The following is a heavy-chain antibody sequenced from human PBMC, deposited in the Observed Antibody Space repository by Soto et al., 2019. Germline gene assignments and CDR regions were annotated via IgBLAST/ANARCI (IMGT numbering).Heavy chain of an antibody. CDR2: ISGSGGST. D-gene: IGHD3-10*01. J-gene: IGHJ3*02. Sequence: PGGSLRLSCAASGFTFSSYAMSWVRQAPGKGLEWVSAISGSGGSTYYADSVKGRFTISRDNSKNTLYLQMNSLRAEDTAVYYCAKDPSRSPLLWFGHHDAFDIWGQGTMVTVSS. CDR3: AKDPSRSPLLWFGHHDAFDI. V-gene: IGHV3-23*01. CDR1: GFTFSSYA.